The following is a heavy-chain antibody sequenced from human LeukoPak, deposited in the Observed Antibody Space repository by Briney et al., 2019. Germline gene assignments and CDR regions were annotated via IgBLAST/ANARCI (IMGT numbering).Heavy chain of an antibody. D-gene: IGHD6-19*01. CDR1: GFTFSSYA. CDR2: ISGSGGST. J-gene: IGHJ4*02. CDR3: ARDRLYSSAWNYFDY. Sequence: PGGSLRLSCAASGFTFSSYAMSWVRQAPGKGLEWVSAISGSGGSTHYADSVKGRFTISRDNSKNTLYLQMNSLRAEDTAVYYCARDRLYSSAWNYFDYWGQGSLVTVSS. V-gene: IGHV3-23*01.